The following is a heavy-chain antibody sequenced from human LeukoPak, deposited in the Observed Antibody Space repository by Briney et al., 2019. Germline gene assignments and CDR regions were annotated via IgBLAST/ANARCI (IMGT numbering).Heavy chain of an antibody. CDR3: ARHPRYSSDWSSFDY. CDR2: IIPIFGTA. D-gene: IGHD6-13*01. Sequence: SVTVSCKASGGTFSSYANSWVRQAPAQGLEWMGVIIPIFGTANYAQKFQGRVTLTADESTSTAYTELISLRSEDTAVYYCARHPRYSSDWSSFDYWGQGTLVTVSS. J-gene: IGHJ4*02. V-gene: IGHV1-69*13. CDR1: GGTFSSYA.